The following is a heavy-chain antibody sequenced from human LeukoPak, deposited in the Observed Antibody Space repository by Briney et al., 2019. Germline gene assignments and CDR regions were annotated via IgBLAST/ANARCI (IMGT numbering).Heavy chain of an antibody. V-gene: IGHV3-30*03. CDR2: ISYDGSNK. CDR1: GFTFSSYG. Sequence: GGSLRPSCAASGFTFSSYGMHWVRQAPGKGLEWVAVISYDGSNKYYADSVKGRFTISRDNSKNTLYLQMNSLRAEDTAVYYCARFKGNYYDSSGYSPCFDYWGQGTLVTVSS. CDR3: ARFKGNYYDSSGYSPCFDY. D-gene: IGHD3-22*01. J-gene: IGHJ4*02.